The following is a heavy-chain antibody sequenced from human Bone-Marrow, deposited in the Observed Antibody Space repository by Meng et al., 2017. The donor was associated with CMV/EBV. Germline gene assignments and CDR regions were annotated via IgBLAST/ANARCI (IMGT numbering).Heavy chain of an antibody. Sequence: SLKISCAASGFTFDDYAMHWVRQAPGKGLEWVSGISWNSGSIGYADSVKGRFTISRDNAKNSLYLQMNSLRVEDTAVYYCAKDGRREYYGSGPFDYWGQRTLVTVSS. CDR3: AKDGRREYYGSGPFDY. CDR2: ISWNSGSI. J-gene: IGHJ4*02. CDR1: GFTFDDYA. V-gene: IGHV3-9*01. D-gene: IGHD3-10*01.